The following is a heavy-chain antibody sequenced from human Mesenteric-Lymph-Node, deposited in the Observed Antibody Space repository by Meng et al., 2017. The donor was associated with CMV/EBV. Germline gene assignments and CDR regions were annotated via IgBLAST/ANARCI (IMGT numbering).Heavy chain of an antibody. D-gene: IGHD3-3*01. J-gene: IGHJ6*02. CDR2: IKQDGSEK. Sequence: ETLSLTCAASRFTFSNYAMTWVRQAPGKGLEWVANIKQDGSEKYSVDSVKGRFTISRDNAKNSLYLQMNSLRAEDTAVYYCVRDGRPDSYYGMDVWGQGTTVTVSS. CDR3: VRDGRPDSYYGMDV. V-gene: IGHV3-7*01. CDR1: RFTFSNYA.